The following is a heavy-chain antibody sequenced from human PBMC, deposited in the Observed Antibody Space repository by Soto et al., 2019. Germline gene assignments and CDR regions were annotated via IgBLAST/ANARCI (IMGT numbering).Heavy chain of an antibody. Sequence: QITLKESGPTLVKPTQTLTLTCTFSGFSLSTSGVGVGWIRQPPGKALEWLALIYWDDDKRYSPSLKSRLTIXKXXAKNHVVLTMNNMDPVDTATYYCAHRRYGDYPFDYWGQGTLVTVSS. J-gene: IGHJ4*02. V-gene: IGHV2-5*02. D-gene: IGHD4-17*01. CDR3: AHRRYGDYPFDY. CDR2: IYWDDDK. CDR1: GFSLSTSGVG.